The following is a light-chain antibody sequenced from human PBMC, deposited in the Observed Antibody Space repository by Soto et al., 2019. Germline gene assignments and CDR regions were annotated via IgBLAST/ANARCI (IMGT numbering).Light chain of an antibody. J-gene: IGLJ2*01. V-gene: IGLV2-8*01. CDR1: SSDVGGYNY. Sequence: QSALTQPHSASGSPGQSVTISCTGTSSDVGGYNYVSWYQQHPGKAPKLMIYEVSKRPSGVPDRFSGSKSGNTASLNVSGLQAEDEADYYCSSYAGRNNVVFGGGTKLTVL. CDR3: SSYAGRNNVV. CDR2: EVS.